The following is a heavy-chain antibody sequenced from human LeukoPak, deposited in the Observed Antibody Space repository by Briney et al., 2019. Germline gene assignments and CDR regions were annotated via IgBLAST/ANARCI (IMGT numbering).Heavy chain of an antibody. CDR3: ARSIVVVPAAMSNWFDP. CDR2: IYHSGST. CDR1: GGSIGSGGYS. V-gene: IGHV4-30-2*01. J-gene: IGHJ5*02. D-gene: IGHD2-2*01. Sequence: SQTLSLTCAVSGGSIGSGGYSWSWIRQPPGKGLEWIGYIYHSGSTYYNPSLKSRVTISVDRSKNQFSLKLSSVTAADTAVYYCARSIVVVPAAMSNWFDPWGQGTLVTVSS.